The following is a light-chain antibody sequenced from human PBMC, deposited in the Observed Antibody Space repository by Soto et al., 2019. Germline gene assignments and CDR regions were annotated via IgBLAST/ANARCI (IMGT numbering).Light chain of an antibody. CDR1: QSVSKN. V-gene: IGKV3-15*01. CDR3: QQYNNWPRT. CDR2: GAS. Sequence: EIVMTQSPATLSVSPGERATLSCRASQSVSKNLAWYRQKPGQAPRLLIFGASTRATGIPARFSGSGSGTEFTLTISSLQSEDFVVYYCQQYNNWPRTFGQGTKVEIK. J-gene: IGKJ1*01.